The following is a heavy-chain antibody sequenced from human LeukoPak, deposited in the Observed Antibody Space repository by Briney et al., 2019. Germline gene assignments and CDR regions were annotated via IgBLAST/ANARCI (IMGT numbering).Heavy chain of an antibody. J-gene: IGHJ4*02. D-gene: IGHD1-20*01. V-gene: IGHV4-59*08. Sequence: PSETLSLTCAVSGGSISGYYWSWIRQPPGKGLEWIGYIYNSGSTNYNPSLKSRVTISLDTSRNQFSLRLNSVTAADTAVYYCARHAITGTTLFDYWGQGTLVTVSS. CDR2: IYNSGST. CDR3: ARHAITGTTLFDY. CDR1: GGSISGYY.